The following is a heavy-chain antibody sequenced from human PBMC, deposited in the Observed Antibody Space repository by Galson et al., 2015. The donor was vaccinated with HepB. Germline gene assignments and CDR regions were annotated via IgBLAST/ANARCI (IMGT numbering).Heavy chain of an antibody. CDR1: GFTFSSYA. V-gene: IGHV3-30*04. D-gene: IGHD5-18*01. J-gene: IGHJ4*02. CDR2: ISYDGSNK. CDR3: ARDYLSGFHRPIRRLWSAFDY. Sequence: SLRLSCAASGFTFSSYAMHWVRQAPGKGLEWVAVISYDGSNKYYADSVKGRFTISRDNSKNTLYLQMNSLRAEDTAVYYCARDYLSGFHRPIRRLWSAFDYWGQGTLVTVSS.